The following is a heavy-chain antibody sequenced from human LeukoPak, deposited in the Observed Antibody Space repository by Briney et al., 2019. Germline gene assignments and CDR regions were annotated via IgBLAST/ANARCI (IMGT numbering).Heavy chain of an antibody. CDR2: ISWISGSI. CDR1: GFTFDDYA. V-gene: IGHV3-9*01. Sequence: PGGSLRLSCAASGFTFDDYAMHWVRQAPGKGLEWVSGISWISGSIGYADSVKGRFTISRDNAENSLYLQMNSLRAEDTALYYCAKGYSSSSPLDYWGQGTLVTVSS. CDR3: AKGYSSSSPLDY. J-gene: IGHJ4*02. D-gene: IGHD6-6*01.